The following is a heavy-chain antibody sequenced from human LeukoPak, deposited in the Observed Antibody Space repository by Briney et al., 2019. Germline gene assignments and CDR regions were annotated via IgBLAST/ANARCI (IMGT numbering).Heavy chain of an antibody. Sequence: GGSLRLSCAASGFTFSSYSMNWVRQAPGKGLEWVSSISSSSSYIYYTDSVKGRFTISRDNAKNSLYLQMNSLRAEDTAVYYCAREVGSSITYYYYYMDVWGKGTTVTVSS. V-gene: IGHV3-21*01. CDR2: ISSSSSYI. J-gene: IGHJ6*03. CDR3: AREVGSSITYYYYYMDV. CDR1: GFTFSSYS. D-gene: IGHD6-6*01.